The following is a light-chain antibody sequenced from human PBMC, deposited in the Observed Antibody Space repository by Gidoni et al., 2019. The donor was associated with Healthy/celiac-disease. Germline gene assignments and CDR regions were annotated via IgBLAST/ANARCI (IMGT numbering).Light chain of an antibody. V-gene: IGLV1-40*01. CDR3: QSYDSSLSEWV. J-gene: IGLJ3*02. CDR2: CNS. Sequence: QSVLTQPPSVSGAPGQRVTISCTGSSSNIGAGYDVHWYQQLPGTAPKLLIYCNSNRPSGVPDRFSGSKSGTSASLAITGLQAEDEADYYCQSYDSSLSEWVFGGGTKLTVL. CDR1: SSNIGAGYD.